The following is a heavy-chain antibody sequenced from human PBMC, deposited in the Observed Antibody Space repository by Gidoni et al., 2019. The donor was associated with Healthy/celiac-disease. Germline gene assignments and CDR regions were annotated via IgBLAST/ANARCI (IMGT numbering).Heavy chain of an antibody. CDR1: GGSISSGGYS. Sequence: QLQLQESGSGLVKPSQTLSLTCAVPGGSISSGGYSWSWIRQPPGKGLEWIGYIYHSGRTYYNPSLKSRVTISVDRSKNQFSLKLSSVTAADTAVYYCAGGNGDYGDTHYWGQGTLVTVSS. D-gene: IGHD4-17*01. V-gene: IGHV4-30-2*01. CDR3: AGGNGDYGDTHY. CDR2: IYHSGRT. J-gene: IGHJ4*02.